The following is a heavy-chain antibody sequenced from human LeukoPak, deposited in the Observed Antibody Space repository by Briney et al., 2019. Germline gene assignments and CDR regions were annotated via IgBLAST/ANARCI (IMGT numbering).Heavy chain of an antibody. CDR3: ARDRNYGSGSHDAFDV. Sequence: PGGSLRLSCAASGFTFSDYYVDWVRQAPGKGLEWAGRSINKPHSYTTTYAASVQGRFTISRDHSQNSLYLQMNSLKTEDTAVYYCARDRNYGSGSHDAFDVWGQGTMVTVSS. CDR2: SINKPHSYTT. CDR1: GFTFSDYY. D-gene: IGHD3-10*01. V-gene: IGHV3-72*01. J-gene: IGHJ3*01.